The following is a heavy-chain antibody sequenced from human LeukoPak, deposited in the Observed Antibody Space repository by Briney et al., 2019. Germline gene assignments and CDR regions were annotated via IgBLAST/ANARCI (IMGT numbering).Heavy chain of an antibody. Sequence: QSGGSLRLSCAASGFTFSSYAMSWVRQAPGKGLEWVSAISGSGGSTYYADSVKGRFTISRDNSKNTLYLQMNSLRAEDTAVYYCTTDPQPYNWNDGGAFDIWGQGTMVTVSS. CDR3: TTDPQPYNWNDGGAFDI. V-gene: IGHV3-23*01. J-gene: IGHJ3*02. D-gene: IGHD1-1*01. CDR2: ISGSGGST. CDR1: GFTFSSYA.